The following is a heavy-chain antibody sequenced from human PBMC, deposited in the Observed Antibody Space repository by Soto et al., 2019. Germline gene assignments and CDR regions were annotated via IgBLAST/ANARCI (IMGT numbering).Heavy chain of an antibody. V-gene: IGHV1-3*01. CDR3: ARDIVGVGSRANGAFDV. J-gene: IGHJ3*01. CDR1: GFTFSKTL. D-gene: IGHD1-26*01. CDR2: INPANGNT. Sequence: QVQLVQSGAELKKPGASVNISCQASGFTFSKTLINWVRQGPGQSLEWMGWINPANGNTRYSEPFQGRVTISSPSSASTAYVVQSDLTSEDTAVYYCARDIVGVGSRANGAFDVWGQGTVITVSS.